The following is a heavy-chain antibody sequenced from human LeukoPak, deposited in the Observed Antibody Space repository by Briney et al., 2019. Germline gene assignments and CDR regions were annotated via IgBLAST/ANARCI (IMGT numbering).Heavy chain of an antibody. CDR1: GFTFSSYA. J-gene: IGHJ4*02. CDR2: ISYDGSNK. CDR3: ARDKLGSGYSSDFDY. Sequence: GGSLRLSCAASGFTFSSYAMHWVRQAPGKGLEWVAVISYDGSNKYYADSVKGRFTISRDNSKNTLYLQMNSLRAEDSAVYFCARDKLGSGYSSDFDYWGQGTLVTVSS. V-gene: IGHV3-30*14. D-gene: IGHD6-19*01.